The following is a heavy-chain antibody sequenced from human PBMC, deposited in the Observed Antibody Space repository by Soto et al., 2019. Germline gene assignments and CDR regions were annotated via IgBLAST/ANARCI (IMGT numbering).Heavy chain of an antibody. CDR1: GAPITINY. D-gene: IGHD2-15*01. CDR3: ARDAGGPYDH. J-gene: IGHJ4*01. Sequence: LSLTCTVSGAPITINYWSWIRQAPGKGLEWIGYIYYSGSTTYNPSLKSRVTMSADTSKDQFSLKLNSVTAADTAVYYCARDAGGPYDHWGPVILVTVSS. CDR2: IYYSGST. V-gene: IGHV4-59*01.